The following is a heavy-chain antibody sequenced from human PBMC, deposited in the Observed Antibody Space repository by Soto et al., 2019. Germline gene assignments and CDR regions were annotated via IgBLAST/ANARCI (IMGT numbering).Heavy chain of an antibody. CDR2: ISSSSSYI. CDR3: ARDWGSYSWFDP. CDR1: GFTFSSYS. V-gene: IGHV3-21*01. J-gene: IGHJ5*02. Sequence: EVQLVESGGGLVKPGGSLRLSCAASGFTFSSYSMNWVRQAPGKGLEWVSSISSSSSYIYYADSVKGRFTISRDNAKNSLYLQMNSLRAEDTAVYYCARDWGSYSWFDPWGQGTLVTVSS. D-gene: IGHD1-26*01.